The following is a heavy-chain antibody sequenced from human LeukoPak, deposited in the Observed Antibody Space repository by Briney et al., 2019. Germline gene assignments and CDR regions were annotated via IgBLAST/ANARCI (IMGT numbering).Heavy chain of an antibody. CDR3: AREGDSSGYYRY. D-gene: IGHD3-22*01. CDR2: IYYSGST. V-gene: IGHV4-39*02. J-gene: IGHJ4*02. Sequence: SETLSLTCTVSGGSISSSSYYWGWIRQPPGKGLEWIGSIYYSGSTYYNPSLKSRVTISVDTSKNQFSLKLSSVTAADTAVYYCAREGDSSGYYRYWGQGTLVTISS. CDR1: GGSISSSSYY.